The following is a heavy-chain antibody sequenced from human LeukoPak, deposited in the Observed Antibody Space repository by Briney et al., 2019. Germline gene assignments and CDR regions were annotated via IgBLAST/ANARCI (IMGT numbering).Heavy chain of an antibody. Sequence: ASVKVSCKASGYTLTGYYMHWVRQAPGQGLEWMGIINPSGGGTSHAQNFQGRVTMTRDTSTSTVYMELSSLRSEDTAVYYCARSSLTGRGDFDYWGQGTLVTVSS. CDR3: ARSSLTGRGDFDY. CDR2: INPSGGGT. J-gene: IGHJ4*02. D-gene: IGHD3-9*01. V-gene: IGHV1-46*01. CDR1: GYTLTGYY.